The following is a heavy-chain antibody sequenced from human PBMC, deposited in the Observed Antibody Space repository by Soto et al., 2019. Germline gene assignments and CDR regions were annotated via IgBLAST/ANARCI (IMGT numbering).Heavy chain of an antibody. CDR1: GGTFSSYA. Sequence: SVKVSCKASGGTFSSYAISWVRQAPGQGLEWMGGIIPIFGTANYAQKFQGRVTMTEDTSTDTAYMELSSLRSEDTAVYYCATDQRYDYIWGSYRYDAFDIWGQGTMVPVSS. CDR2: IIPIFGTA. D-gene: IGHD3-16*02. J-gene: IGHJ3*02. V-gene: IGHV1-69*06. CDR3: ATDQRYDYIWGSYRYDAFDI.